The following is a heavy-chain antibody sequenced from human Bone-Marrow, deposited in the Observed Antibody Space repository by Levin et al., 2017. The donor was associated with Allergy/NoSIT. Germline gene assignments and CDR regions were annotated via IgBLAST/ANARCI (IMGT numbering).Heavy chain of an antibody. V-gene: IGHV3-33*01. CDR1: GFTFSSYG. Sequence: GESLKISCAASGFTFSSYGMHWVRQAPGKGLEWVAVIWYDGSNKYYADSVKGRFTISRDNSKNTLYLQMNSLRAEDTAVYYCARGGVDTALDRFDYWGQGTLVTVSS. CDR2: IWYDGSNK. CDR3: ARGGVDTALDRFDY. J-gene: IGHJ4*02. D-gene: IGHD5-18*01.